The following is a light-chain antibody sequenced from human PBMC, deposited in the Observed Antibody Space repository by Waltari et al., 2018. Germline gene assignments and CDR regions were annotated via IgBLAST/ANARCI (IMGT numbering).Light chain of an antibody. V-gene: IGLV2-11*01. CDR3: CSYAGSYTWV. CDR1: SGDVGCNNY. J-gene: IGLJ3*02. Sequence: QSALTQPRSVSGSPGQSVTISCTGTSGDVGCNNYVSWYQQHPGKAPNVMIYDLSRRPSGVPDRFSGSRSANTASLTISGLQAEDEADYYCCSYAGSYTWVFGGGTKVTVL. CDR2: DLS.